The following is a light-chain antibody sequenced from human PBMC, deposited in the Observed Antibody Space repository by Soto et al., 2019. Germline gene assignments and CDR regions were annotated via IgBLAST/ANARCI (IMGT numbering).Light chain of an antibody. CDR3: CSYAGSYTYL. Sequence: QSVLTQPRSVSGSPGQSVTISRTGTSSDVGGYNYVSWYQQHPGKAPKLMIYDVSKRPSGVPDRFSGSKSGNTASLTISGLQAEDEADYYCCSYAGSYTYLFGTGTKVTVL. J-gene: IGLJ1*01. CDR1: SSDVGGYNY. CDR2: DVS. V-gene: IGLV2-11*01.